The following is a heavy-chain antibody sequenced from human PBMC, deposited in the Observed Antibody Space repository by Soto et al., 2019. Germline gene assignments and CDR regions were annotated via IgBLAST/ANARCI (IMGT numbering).Heavy chain of an antibody. J-gene: IGHJ4*02. CDR3: ARQIYDSDTGPNFQYYFDS. V-gene: IGHV5-10-1*01. D-gene: IGHD3-22*01. Sequence: GESLKISCKGSEYNFSTYWITWVRQKPGKGLEWMGRIDPSDSQTYYSPSFRGHVTISVTKSITTVFLQWSSLRASDTAMYYCARQIYDSDTGPNFQYYFDSWGQGTPVTVSS. CDR2: IDPSDSQT. CDR1: EYNFSTYW.